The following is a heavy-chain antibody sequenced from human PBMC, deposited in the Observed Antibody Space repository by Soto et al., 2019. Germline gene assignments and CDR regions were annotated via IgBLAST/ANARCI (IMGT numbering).Heavy chain of an antibody. Sequence: GASVKVSCKVSGYTLTELSMHWVRQAPGKGLEWMGGFDPEDGETIYAQKFQGRVTMTEDTSTDTAYMELSSLRSEDTAVYYCATLPTTVTTLWFDTWGQGNLVTVSS. CDR3: ATLPTTVTTLWFDT. CDR2: FDPEDGET. CDR1: GYTLTELS. V-gene: IGHV1-24*01. J-gene: IGHJ5*02. D-gene: IGHD4-17*01.